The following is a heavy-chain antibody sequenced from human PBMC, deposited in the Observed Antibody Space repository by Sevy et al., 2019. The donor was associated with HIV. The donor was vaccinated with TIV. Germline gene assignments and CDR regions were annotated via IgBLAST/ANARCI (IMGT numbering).Heavy chain of an antibody. V-gene: IGHV3-23*01. J-gene: IGHJ5*01. CDR1: GFSFRDYA. CDR2: INGRGSIA. Sequence: GGSLRLSCAASGFSFRDYAMSWVRQAPGKGLEWVSKINGRGSIAYYADSVKGRFTISRDNSENMLYLQMNSLRAEDTAVYNCGKDGDYISSWFDSWGQGTLVTVSS. CDR3: GKDGDYISSWFDS. D-gene: IGHD4-17*01.